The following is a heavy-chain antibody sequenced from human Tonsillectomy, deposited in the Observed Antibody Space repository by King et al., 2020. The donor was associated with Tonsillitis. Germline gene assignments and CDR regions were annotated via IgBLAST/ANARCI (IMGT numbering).Heavy chain of an antibody. CDR1: GFTFTNYA. CDR3: AKYVTPASLDP. J-gene: IGHJ5*02. D-gene: IGHD3-16*01. V-gene: IGHV3-23*04. Sequence: VQLVESGGGLVQPGGSLRLSCAASGFTFTNYAMSWVRQAPGMGLEWVSAITTSGDSTYYADSVKGRFTISRDNSRNTLYLQMSSLRAEDTAVYYCAKYVTPASLDPGGQGTLAPVPS. CDR2: ITTSGDST.